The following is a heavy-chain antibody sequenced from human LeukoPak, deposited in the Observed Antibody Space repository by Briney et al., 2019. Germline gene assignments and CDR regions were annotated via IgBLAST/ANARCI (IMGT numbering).Heavy chain of an antibody. CDR3: ARVAGGSYHFDY. J-gene: IGHJ4*02. Sequence: PGGSLRLSCAASGFAFSTYSMNWVRQAPGKGLEWVSSITSTSAYIYYADSVKGRFTISRDYAKNSLYLQMNSLRAEDMAVYYCARVAGGSYHFDYWGQGALVTVSS. V-gene: IGHV3-21*01. CDR1: GFAFSTYS. D-gene: IGHD1-26*01. CDR2: ITSTSAYI.